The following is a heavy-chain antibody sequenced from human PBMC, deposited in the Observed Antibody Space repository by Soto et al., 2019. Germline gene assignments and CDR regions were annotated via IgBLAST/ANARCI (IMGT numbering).Heavy chain of an antibody. Sequence: GSLRLSCAASVFTVSSYAMSWVRQAPGKGLEWVSAISGSGGSTYYADSVKGRFTISRDNSKNTLYLQMNSLRAEDTAVYYCAKSKTGYYFDYWGQGTLVTVSS. CDR3: AKSKTGYYFDY. J-gene: IGHJ4*02. V-gene: IGHV3-23*01. D-gene: IGHD3-10*01. CDR2: ISGSGGST. CDR1: VFTVSSYA.